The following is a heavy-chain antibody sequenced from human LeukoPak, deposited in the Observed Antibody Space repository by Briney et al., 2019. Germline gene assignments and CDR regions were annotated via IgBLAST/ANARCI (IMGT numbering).Heavy chain of an antibody. D-gene: IGHD6-13*01. V-gene: IGHV3-30*18. CDR2: ISYDGSNK. Sequence: PGRSLRLSCAASGFTFSSYGMHWVRQAPGKGLEWVAVISYDGSNKYYADSVKGRFTISRDNSKNTLYLQMNSLRAEDTAVYYCAKGPSSSWYEGWFDPWGQGTLVTVSS. CDR3: AKGPSSSWYEGWFDP. CDR1: GFTFSSYG. J-gene: IGHJ5*02.